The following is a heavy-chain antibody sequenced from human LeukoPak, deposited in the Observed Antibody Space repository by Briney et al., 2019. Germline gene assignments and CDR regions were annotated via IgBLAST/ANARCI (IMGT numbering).Heavy chain of an antibody. Sequence: SETLSLTCTVSGGSISSYYWSWIRQPPGKGLEWIGEINHSGSTNYNPSLKSRVTISVDTSKNQFSLKLSSVTAADTAVYYCARGRYSSSWYGYYYYMDVWGKGTTVTVSS. D-gene: IGHD6-13*01. CDR1: GGSISSYY. CDR3: ARGRYSSSWYGYYYYMDV. J-gene: IGHJ6*03. V-gene: IGHV4-34*01. CDR2: INHSGST.